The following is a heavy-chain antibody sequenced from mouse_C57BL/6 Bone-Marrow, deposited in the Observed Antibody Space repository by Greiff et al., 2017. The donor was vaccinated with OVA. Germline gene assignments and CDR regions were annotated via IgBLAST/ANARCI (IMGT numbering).Heavy chain of an antibody. Sequence: LKESGASVKLSCKASGYTFTSYWMHWVKQRPGRGLEWIGRIDPNSGGTKYNEKFKSKATLTVDKPSSTAYMQLSSLTSEDSAVYYCARGSYDGYLFAYWGQGTMVTVSA. CDR2: IDPNSGGT. CDR3: ARGSYDGYLFAY. V-gene: IGHV1-72*01. J-gene: IGHJ3*01. CDR1: GYTFTSYW. D-gene: IGHD2-3*01.